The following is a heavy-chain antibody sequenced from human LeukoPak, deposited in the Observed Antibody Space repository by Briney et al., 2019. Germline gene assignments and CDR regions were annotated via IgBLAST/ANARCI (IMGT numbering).Heavy chain of an antibody. CDR2: ISGGSGSI. Sequence: PGGSLRLSCAASGFTFDDYAMHWVRQVPGKGLEWVSGISGGSGSIGYARSLKGRFTISRDNAKNTLYLQMSRLKAEDMALYYCAKVYCSGGSCYFDYWGQGTLVTVSS. CDR1: GFTFDDYA. J-gene: IGHJ4*02. CDR3: AKVYCSGGSCYFDY. D-gene: IGHD2-15*01. V-gene: IGHV3-9*03.